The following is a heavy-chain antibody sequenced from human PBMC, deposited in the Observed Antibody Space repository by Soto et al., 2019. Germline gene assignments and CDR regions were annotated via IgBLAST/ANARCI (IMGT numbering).Heavy chain of an antibody. V-gene: IGHV3-74*01. CDR2: INYDGSST. J-gene: IGHJ4*02. CDR3: ASDIIAAGIDY. Sequence: EVQLVESGGDLVQPGGSLRLSCAASGFTFSTHWMHWVRQAAGKGLVWVSRINYDGSSTNYVDSVKGRFTISRDNAKNTLYLQMNSLRAEDTAVYYWASDIIAAGIDYWGQGTLVTVSS. CDR1: GFTFSTHW. D-gene: IGHD6-13*01.